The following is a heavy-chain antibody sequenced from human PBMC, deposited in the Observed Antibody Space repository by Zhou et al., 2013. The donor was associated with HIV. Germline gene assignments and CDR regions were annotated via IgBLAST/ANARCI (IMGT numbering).Heavy chain of an antibody. CDR3: ARPYDSSGYYPFDY. CDR2: IYHSGST. Sequence: QVQLQESGPGLVKPSETLSLTCAASGYSISSGYYWGWIRQPPGKGLEWSGSIYHSGSTYYSPSLKSRVTISVDTSKNQFSLKLSSVTAADTAVYYCARPYDSSGYYPFDYWGQGILVTVSS. D-gene: IGHD3-22*01. V-gene: IGHV4-38-2*01. J-gene: IGHJ4*02. CDR1: GYSISSGYY.